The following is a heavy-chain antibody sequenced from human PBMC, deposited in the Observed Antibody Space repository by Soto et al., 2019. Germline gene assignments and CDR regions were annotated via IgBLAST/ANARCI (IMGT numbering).Heavy chain of an antibody. D-gene: IGHD2-2*02. V-gene: IGHV1-3*01. Sequence: ASVKVSCKASGYTFTTYAIHWVRQAPGQRLEWMGWINAGNGKTKYSQKFQDRVTITRDTSATTAYMELSSLTSEDTDVYYCARAGDDCSTTSCYMIDYWGQGTLVTVSS. J-gene: IGHJ4*02. CDR2: INAGNGKT. CDR3: ARAGDDCSTTSCYMIDY. CDR1: GYTFTTYA.